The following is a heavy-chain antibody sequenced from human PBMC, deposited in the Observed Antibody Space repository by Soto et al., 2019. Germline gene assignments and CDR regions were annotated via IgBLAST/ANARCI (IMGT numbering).Heavy chain of an antibody. J-gene: IGHJ6*02. V-gene: IGHV4-59*08. CDR1: GGSINSYY. Sequence: PSETLSLTCTVSGGSINSYYWSWIRQPPGKGLEWIGYIYYSGSTNYNPSLKSRVTISVDTSKNQFSLKLSSVTAADTAVYYCARHLWQTNYYYYYGMDVWGQGTTVTVSS. CDR2: IYYSGST. D-gene: IGHD3-16*01. CDR3: ARHLWQTNYYYYYGMDV.